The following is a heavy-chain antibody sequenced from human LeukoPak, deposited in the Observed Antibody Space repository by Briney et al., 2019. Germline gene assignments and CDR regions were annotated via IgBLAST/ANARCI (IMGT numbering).Heavy chain of an antibody. J-gene: IGHJ4*02. CDR3: ARDKSIAAVSRRGRAFGY. Sequence: ASVKVSCKASGYTFTSYDINWVRQATGQGLEWMGWMNPNSGNTGYAQKFQGRVTMTRNTSISTAYMELSSLRSEDTAVYYCARDKSIAAVSRRGRAFGYWGQGTLVTVSS. CDR2: MNPNSGNT. V-gene: IGHV1-8*01. D-gene: IGHD6-6*01. CDR1: GYTFTSYD.